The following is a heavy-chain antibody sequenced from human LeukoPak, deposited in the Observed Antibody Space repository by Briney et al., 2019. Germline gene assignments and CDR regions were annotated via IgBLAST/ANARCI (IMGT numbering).Heavy chain of an antibody. J-gene: IGHJ4*02. CDR3: AANRVGAISY. V-gene: IGHV3-15*01. CDR2: IKSRADDGTT. Sequence: PGVSLRLSCVASGLTFTNAWLSWVRLAPGKGLEWVARIKSRADDGTTDYAAPVKGRFTISRDDSKTTLYLQMNSLKTEDTGVYYCAANRVGAISYWGQGSLVTVSS. D-gene: IGHD1-26*01. CDR1: GLTFTNAW.